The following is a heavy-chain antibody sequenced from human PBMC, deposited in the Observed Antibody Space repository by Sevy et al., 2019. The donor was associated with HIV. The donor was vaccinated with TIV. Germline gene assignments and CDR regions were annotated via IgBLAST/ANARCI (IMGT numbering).Heavy chain of an antibody. CDR3: ARGEGGLVGATSYYGMDV. J-gene: IGHJ6*02. Sequence: GGSLRLSCAASEFTFSSYDMHWVRQATGKGLEWVSAIGTAGDTYYPGSVKGRFTISRENAKNSLYLQMNSLRAGDTAVYYCARGEGGLVGATSYYGMDVWGQGTTVTVSS. V-gene: IGHV3-13*01. D-gene: IGHD1-26*01. CDR1: EFTFSSYD. CDR2: IGTAGDT.